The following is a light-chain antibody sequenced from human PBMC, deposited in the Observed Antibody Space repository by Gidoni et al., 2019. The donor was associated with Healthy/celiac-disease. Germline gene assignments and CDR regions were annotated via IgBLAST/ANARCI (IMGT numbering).Light chain of an antibody. CDR3: QQYNNWPRT. V-gene: IGKV3-15*01. CDR1: QSVSSN. CDR2: GAS. J-gene: IGKJ1*01. Sequence: EIVMTQSPATRSVSPGERATLSCRASQSVSSNLAWYQQKPGQAPRLLIYGASTRATGIPARLSGSGSGTEFTLTISSLQSEDFAVYYCQQYNNWPRTFGQGTKVEIK.